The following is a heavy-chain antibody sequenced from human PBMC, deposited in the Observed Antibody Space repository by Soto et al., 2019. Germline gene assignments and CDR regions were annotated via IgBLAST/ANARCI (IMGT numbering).Heavy chain of an antibody. CDR3: ARQRTSVVTQAYFDV. CDR1: GASISSRSYY. V-gene: IGHV4-39*01. D-gene: IGHD2-21*02. J-gene: IGHJ4*02. CDR2: IYYSGSI. Sequence: PSDTLSLTCTVTGASISSRSYYWGWIRQPLGKGLEWIGSIYYSGSIYSTPALRSRVSMSIDKSKDQFSLKLKAVTAADTALYFCARQRTSVVTQAYFDVWGPGSLVTVSS.